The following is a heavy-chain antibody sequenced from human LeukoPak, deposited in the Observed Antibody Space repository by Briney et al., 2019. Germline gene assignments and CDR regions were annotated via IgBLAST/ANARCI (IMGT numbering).Heavy chain of an antibody. CDR1: GYTFTSYD. V-gene: IGHV1-18*01. J-gene: IGHJ4*02. D-gene: IGHD3-9*01. Sequence: ASVKVSCKASGYTFTSYDMNWVRQATGQGLEWMGWMNPNSGNTNYAQKLQGRVTMTTDTSTSTAYMELRSLRSDDTAVYYCARDNYDILTGSGYWGQGTLVTVSS. CDR2: MNPNSGNT. CDR3: ARDNYDILTGSGY.